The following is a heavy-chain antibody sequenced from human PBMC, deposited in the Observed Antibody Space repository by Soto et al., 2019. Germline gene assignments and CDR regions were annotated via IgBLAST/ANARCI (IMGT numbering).Heavy chain of an antibody. D-gene: IGHD1-1*01. CDR2: INPNSGGT. J-gene: IGHJ4*02. CDR1: GYTFSDYY. Sequence: ASVKVSCKASGYTFSDYYIHWVRQAPGQGLEWMGWINPNSGGTKYAPKFQGGVTMTRDTSITTAYMELGRLRSGDTAVYYCAREPATAKPEGVDFWGQGTLVTVSS. CDR3: AREPATAKPEGVDF. V-gene: IGHV1-2*02.